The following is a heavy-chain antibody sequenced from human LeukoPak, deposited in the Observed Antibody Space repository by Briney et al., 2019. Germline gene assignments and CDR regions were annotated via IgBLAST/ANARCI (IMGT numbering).Heavy chain of an antibody. D-gene: IGHD3-22*01. J-gene: IGHJ6*03. CDR2: INPNSGGT. CDR1: GYTFTGYY. V-gene: IGHV1-2*06. CDR3: AXDRNYYDSSGXKDYYYMDV. Sequence: ASVKVSCKASGYTFTGYYMHWVRQAPGQGLEWMGRINPNSGGTNYAQKFQGRVTMTRDTSISTAYMELSRLRSDDTAVYYCAXDRNYYDSSGXKDYYYMDVWGKGTTVTVSS.